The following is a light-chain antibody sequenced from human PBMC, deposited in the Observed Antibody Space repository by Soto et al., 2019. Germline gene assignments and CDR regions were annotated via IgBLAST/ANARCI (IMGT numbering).Light chain of an antibody. CDR2: DVS. J-gene: IGLJ2*01. V-gene: IGLV2-14*01. Sequence: QSVLTQPASVSGSPGQSITSSCTGTSSDVGGYNYVSWYQQHPGKAPKLMIYDVSNRPSGVSNRFSGSKSGNTASLTISGLQAEDEADYYCSSYTSSSTLVVFGGGTQLTVL. CDR1: SSDVGGYNY. CDR3: SSYTSSSTLVV.